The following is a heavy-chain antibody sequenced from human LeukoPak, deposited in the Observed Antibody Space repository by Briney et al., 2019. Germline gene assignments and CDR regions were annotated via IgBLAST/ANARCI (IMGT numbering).Heavy chain of an antibody. CDR1: GGSISSSSYY. J-gene: IGHJ4*02. V-gene: IGHV4-39*07. Sequence: SETLSLTCTVSGGSISSSSYYWGWIRQPRGKGLEWIGSIFYSGTSYYNSSLKSRVTISVDTSKNQFSLKLNSVTAADTAVYYCASVDGYSYGTFDYWGQGTLVTVSS. CDR2: IFYSGTS. CDR3: ASVDGYSYGTFDY. D-gene: IGHD5-18*01.